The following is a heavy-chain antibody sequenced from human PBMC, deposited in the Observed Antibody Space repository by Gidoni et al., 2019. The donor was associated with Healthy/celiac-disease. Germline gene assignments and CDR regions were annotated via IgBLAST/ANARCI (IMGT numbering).Heavy chain of an antibody. Sequence: EVQLVESGGGLVQPGGSLRLSCDASGFTLSSYWLSWVRQAPGKGLEWVAKIKQDGSEKYYVDSGKGRFTISRDNAKNSLYLQMNSLRAEDTAVYYCASVRGGSSGYYFLDYYYYGMDVWGQGTTVTVSS. CDR2: IKQDGSEK. J-gene: IGHJ6*02. CDR1: GFTLSSYW. D-gene: IGHD3-22*01. V-gene: IGHV3-7*03. CDR3: ASVRGGSSGYYFLDYYYYGMDV.